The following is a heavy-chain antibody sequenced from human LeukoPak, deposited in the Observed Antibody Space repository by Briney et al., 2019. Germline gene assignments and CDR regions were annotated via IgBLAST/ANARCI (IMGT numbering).Heavy chain of an antibody. D-gene: IGHD3-22*01. CDR2: ISSSGSTI. J-gene: IGHJ4*02. CDR1: GFTFRDYY. Sequence: GGSLRLSCAASGFTFRDYYMSWIRQAPGRGLEWVSYISSSGSTIYYADSVKGRFTISRDNAKNSLYLQMNRLRAEDTAVYYCARAVVFKPTGVFDYWGQGTLVTVSS. CDR3: ARAVVFKPTGVFDY. V-gene: IGHV3-11*04.